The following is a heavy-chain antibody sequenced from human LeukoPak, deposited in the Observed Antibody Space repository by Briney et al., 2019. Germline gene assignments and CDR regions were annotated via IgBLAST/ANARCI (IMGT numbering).Heavy chain of an antibody. Sequence: GGSLRLSCAASRFTFDDYGMSWVRQAPGKGLEWVSGINWNGGSTGYADSVKGRFTISRDNAKNSLYLQMNSLRAEDTAVYYCAKESAYCGSDCRSLSDYWGQGTLVTVSS. CDR3: AKESAYCGSDCRSLSDY. CDR2: INWNGGST. D-gene: IGHD2-21*02. CDR1: RFTFDDYG. J-gene: IGHJ4*02. V-gene: IGHV3-20*04.